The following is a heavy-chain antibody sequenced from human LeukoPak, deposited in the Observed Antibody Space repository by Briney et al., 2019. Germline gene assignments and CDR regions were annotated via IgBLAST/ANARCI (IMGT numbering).Heavy chain of an antibody. Sequence: SETLSLTCTVSGYSISSGYYWGWIRPPPGKGLEWIGSIYHSGSTYYNPSLKSRVTISVDTSKNQFSLKLSSVTAADTAVYYCARDEGIYSGNWFDPWGQGTLVTVSS. CDR3: ARDEGIYSGNWFDP. CDR1: GYSISSGYY. D-gene: IGHD1-26*01. CDR2: IYHSGST. J-gene: IGHJ5*02. V-gene: IGHV4-38-2*02.